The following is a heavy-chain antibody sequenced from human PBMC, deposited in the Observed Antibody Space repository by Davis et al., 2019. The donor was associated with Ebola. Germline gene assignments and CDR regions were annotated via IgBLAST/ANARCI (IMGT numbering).Heavy chain of an antibody. CDR2: FSAHNDNI. CDR3: ARDQNPAYQNWSGYYMFSNY. CDR1: GYTFSSYG. V-gene: IGHV1-18*04. D-gene: IGHD3-3*01. Sequence: AASVKVSCKASGYTFSSYGFSWVRQAPGQGLEWVGRFSAHNDNIYYAQKFQGRVAMTRDTSSSTAYMELRSLTSDDTAVYYCARDQNPAYQNWSGYYMFSNYWGQGTQVTVSS. J-gene: IGHJ4*02.